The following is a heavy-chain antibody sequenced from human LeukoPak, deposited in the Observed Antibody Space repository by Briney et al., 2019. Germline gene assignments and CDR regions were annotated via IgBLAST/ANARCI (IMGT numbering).Heavy chain of an antibody. CDR1: GFTVSSNY. CDR2: IYRSGST. V-gene: IGHV3-53*01. CDR3: ARSLGFCSSSNCQEYLQH. Sequence: PGGSLRLSCAASGFTVSSNYMSWVRQAPGKGLEWVSVIYRSGSTYYADSVKGRFTISRDNSNNTLHLQMNSLRAEDTAVYYCARSLGFCSSSNCQEYLQHWGQGTPVTVSS. J-gene: IGHJ1*01. D-gene: IGHD2-2*01.